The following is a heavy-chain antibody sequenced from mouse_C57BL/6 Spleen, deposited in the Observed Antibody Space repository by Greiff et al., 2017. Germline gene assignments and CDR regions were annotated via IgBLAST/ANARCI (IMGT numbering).Heavy chain of an antibody. CDR1: GYTFTSYT. D-gene: IGHD2-1*01. J-gene: IGHJ4*01. Sequence: QVHVKQSGAELARPGASVKMSCKASGYTFTSYTMHWVKQRPGQGLEWIGYINPSSGYTKYNQKFKDKATLTADKSSSTAYMQLSSLTSEDSAVYYCARWHYGNFRDAMDYWGQGTSGTVSS. CDR3: ARWHYGNFRDAMDY. V-gene: IGHV1-4*01. CDR2: INPSSGYT.